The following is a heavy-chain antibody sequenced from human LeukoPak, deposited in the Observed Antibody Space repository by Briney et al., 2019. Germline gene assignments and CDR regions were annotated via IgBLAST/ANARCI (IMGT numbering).Heavy chain of an antibody. CDR1: GFTFTGYY. V-gene: IGHV1-2*02. CDR2: INPNSGGT. CDR3: ARAVDYGPIEY. D-gene: IGHD4/OR15-4a*01. J-gene: IGHJ4*02. Sequence: ASVKVSCKASGFTFTGYYMHWVRQAPGQGLEWMGWINPNSGGTNYAQKFQGRVTMTRDTSTSTVYMELSSLRSEDTAVYYCARAVDYGPIEYWGQGTLVTVSS.